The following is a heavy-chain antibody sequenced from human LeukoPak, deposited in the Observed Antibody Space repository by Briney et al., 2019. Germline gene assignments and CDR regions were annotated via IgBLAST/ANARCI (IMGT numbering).Heavy chain of an antibody. D-gene: IGHD6-6*01. J-gene: IGHJ4*02. V-gene: IGHV3-23*01. CDR3: AKDLYRYSSSSLDY. CDR1: GFTFSDYV. CDR2: ISGSGDTP. Sequence: GGSLRLSCAASGFTFSDYVMSWVRLAPGKGLEWVSAISGSGDTPYYADSVTGRFTVSRDNFKNTVYLQMNSLRAEDTAVYYCAKDLYRYSSSSLDYWGQGTLVTVSS.